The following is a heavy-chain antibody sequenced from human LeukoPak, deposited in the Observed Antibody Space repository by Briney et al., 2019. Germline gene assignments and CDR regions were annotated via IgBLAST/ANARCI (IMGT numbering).Heavy chain of an antibody. CDR3: ARHGVTYYYDSSGYPHDAFDI. J-gene: IGHJ3*02. Sequence: GESLKISCKGSGYSFTSYWIGWVRQMPGKGLEWMGIIYPGDSDTRYSPSFQGQVTISADKSISTAYLQWSNLKASDTAMYYCARHGVTYYYDSSGYPHDAFDIWGQGTMVTVSS. D-gene: IGHD3-22*01. CDR1: GYSFTSYW. CDR2: IYPGDSDT. V-gene: IGHV5-51*01.